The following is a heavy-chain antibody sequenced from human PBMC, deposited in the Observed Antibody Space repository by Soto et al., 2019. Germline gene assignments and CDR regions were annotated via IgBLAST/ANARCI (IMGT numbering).Heavy chain of an antibody. J-gene: IGHJ3*02. D-gene: IGHD7-27*01. CDR2: ISAYNGNT. Sequence: ASVKVSCKASGYTFTSYGISWVRQAPGQGVEWMGWISAYNGNTNYAQKLQGGVNMTTDTYTSTAYMELRSLRSDDSAVYYCATEKGKSGVDAFDIWGQGTMVTVSS. CDR3: ATEKGKSGVDAFDI. CDR1: GYTFTSYG. V-gene: IGHV1-18*01.